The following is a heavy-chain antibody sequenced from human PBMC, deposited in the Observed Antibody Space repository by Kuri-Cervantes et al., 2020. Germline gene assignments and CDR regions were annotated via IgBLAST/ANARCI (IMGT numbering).Heavy chain of an antibody. D-gene: IGHD1-26*01. J-gene: IGHJ6*04. CDR2: ISGSGGST. V-gene: IGHV3-23*01. CDR3: AREHSPSDYYIDV. Sequence: GGSLRLSCAASGFTFSSYSMNWVRQAPGKGLEWVSAISGSGGSTYYADSVKGRFTISRDNSKNTLYLQMNSLRAEDTAVYYCAREHSPSDYYIDVWGKGTTVTVSS. CDR1: GFTFSSYS.